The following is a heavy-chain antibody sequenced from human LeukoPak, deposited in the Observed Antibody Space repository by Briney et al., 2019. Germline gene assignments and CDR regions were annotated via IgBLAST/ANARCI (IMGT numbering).Heavy chain of an antibody. CDR3: TTDGQLWLDY. V-gene: IGHV3-15*01. J-gene: IGHJ4*02. D-gene: IGHD3-16*01. CDR1: GFTFSNAW. Sequence: PGGSLRLSCAASGFTFSNAWMSWVRQAPGKGLEWVGRIKSKTDGATKDYAAPVKGRFTISRDDSKNTLQLHMNSLKTEHAAVDYCTTDGQLWLDYWGQGTLVTVSS. CDR2: IKSKTDGATK.